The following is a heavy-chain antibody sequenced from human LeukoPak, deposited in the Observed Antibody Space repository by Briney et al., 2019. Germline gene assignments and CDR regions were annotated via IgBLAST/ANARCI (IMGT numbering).Heavy chain of an antibody. CDR1: GYTFTSYG. V-gene: IGHV1-18*01. CDR2: ISAYNGDT. J-gene: IGHJ4*02. D-gene: IGHD1-26*01. CDR3: ARDSLYIVGATTDY. Sequence: ASVKVSCKASGYTFTSYGISWVRQAPGQGLEWMGWISAYNGDTNYAQKLQGRVTMTTDTSTSTAYMELRSLRSDDTAVYYCARDSLYIVGATTDYWGQGTLVTVSS.